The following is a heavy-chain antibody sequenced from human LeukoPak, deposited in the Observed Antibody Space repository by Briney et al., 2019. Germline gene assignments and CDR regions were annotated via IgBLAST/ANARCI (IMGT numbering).Heavy chain of an antibody. D-gene: IGHD5-18*01. J-gene: IGHJ4*02. Sequence: VASVKVSCKASGYTFTSYGISWVRQAPGQGLEWMGWISAYNGNTNYAQKLQGRVTMTTDTSTSTASMELRSLRSDDTAVYYCARGSVDTAMVTIDYWGQGTLVTVSS. CDR2: ISAYNGNT. CDR3: ARGSVDTAMVTIDY. CDR1: GYTFTSYG. V-gene: IGHV1-18*01.